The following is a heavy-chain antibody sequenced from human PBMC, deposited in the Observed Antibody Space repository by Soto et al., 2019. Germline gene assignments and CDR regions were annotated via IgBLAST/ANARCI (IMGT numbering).Heavy chain of an antibody. D-gene: IGHD5-18*01. CDR2: INYSGST. Sequence: SETLALTCTVSGGSISSSSYYWGWIRQPPGKGLEWIGTINYSGSTYYNPSLNSRVTISVDTSKNQFSLKVGSVTAADTAIYYCARLPRIQLWLGWLDPWGQGTLVTVSS. CDR1: GGSISSSSYY. CDR3: ARLPRIQLWLGWLDP. J-gene: IGHJ5*02. V-gene: IGHV4-39*01.